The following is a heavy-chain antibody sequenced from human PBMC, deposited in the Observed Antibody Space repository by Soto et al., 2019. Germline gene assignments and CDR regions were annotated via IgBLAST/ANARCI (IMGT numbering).Heavy chain of an antibody. V-gene: IGHV4-31*03. CDR1: GGSISSGGYY. CDR2: IYYSGST. J-gene: IGHJ5*02. CDR3: ARDCDYSNCWFDP. D-gene: IGHD4-4*01. Sequence: TLSLTCTVSGGSISSGGYYWSWIRQHPGKGLEWIGYIYYSGSTYYNPSLKSRVTISVDTSKNQFSLKLSSVTAADTAMYYCARDCDYSNCWFDPWGQGTLVTVSS.